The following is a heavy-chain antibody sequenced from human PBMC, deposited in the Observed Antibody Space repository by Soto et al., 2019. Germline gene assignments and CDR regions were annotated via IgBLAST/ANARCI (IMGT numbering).Heavy chain of an antibody. CDR1: GGSLTDFY. CDR3: ARATAMYNSWSGCLDY. J-gene: IGHJ4*02. CDR2: AHAIGRT. D-gene: IGHD6-6*01. Sequence: QVQLQESGPGLVKPSETLSLTCTVSGGSLTDFYWSWIRQAPGEGLEWVGYAHAIGRTFYNSSLNSRVSLSVDASKSQFSVTLSSVTAEDTAVCYCARATAMYNSWSGCLDYWGQGTLVIVSS. V-gene: IGHV4-59*01.